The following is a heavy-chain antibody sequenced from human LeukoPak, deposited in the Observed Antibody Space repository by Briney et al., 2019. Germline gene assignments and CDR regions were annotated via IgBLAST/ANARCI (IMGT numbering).Heavy chain of an antibody. CDR1: GITSGQYK. Sequence: TGGSLRLSCEASGITSGQYKIHWVRQAPGKGPEWLSLISYDGSYPNYADSVKGRSTISRDKSTNTVYFQLKSLRPEDTAIYYCAAYYDSNGYYFGMGFDPWGQGTLVTVSS. CDR2: ISYDGSYP. J-gene: IGHJ5*02. D-gene: IGHD3-22*01. CDR3: AAYYDSNGYYFGMGFDP. V-gene: IGHV3-30*03.